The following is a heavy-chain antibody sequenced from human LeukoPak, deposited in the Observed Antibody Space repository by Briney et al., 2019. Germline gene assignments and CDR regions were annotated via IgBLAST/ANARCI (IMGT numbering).Heavy chain of an antibody. J-gene: IGHJ4*02. D-gene: IGHD3-22*01. CDR1: GFTFSSYA. Sequence: GGSLRLSCAASGFTFSSYAMSWVRQAPGKGLEWVSAISGSGGSTYYADSVKGRFTISRDNSKNTLYLQMNSLRAEDTAVYYCAKDEYYYDSSGYPFDDWGQGTLVTVSS. CDR3: AKDEYYYDSSGYPFDD. CDR2: ISGSGGST. V-gene: IGHV3-23*01.